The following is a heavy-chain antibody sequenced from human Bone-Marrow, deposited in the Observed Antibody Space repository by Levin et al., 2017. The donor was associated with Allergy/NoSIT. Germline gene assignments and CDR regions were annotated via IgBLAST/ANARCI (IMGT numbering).Heavy chain of an antibody. D-gene: IGHD3-10*01. CDR2: INTAGDT. CDR3: ARVHRGAFDI. V-gene: IGHV3-13*01. Sequence: GSLRLSCAASGFTFSNYDMHWVRQATGRGLAWVSGINTAGDTFYPDSVKGRFTISRENAKNSLYLQMSSLRAGDTAVYYCARVHRGAFDIWGQGTMVTVSS. J-gene: IGHJ3*02. CDR1: GFTFSNYD.